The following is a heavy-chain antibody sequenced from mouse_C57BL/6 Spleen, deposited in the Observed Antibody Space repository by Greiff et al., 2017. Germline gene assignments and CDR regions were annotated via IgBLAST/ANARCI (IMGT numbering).Heavy chain of an antibody. Sequence: VQLQQSGPELVKPGASVKISCKASGYAFRSYWMNWVKQRPGKGLEWIGRIYPGDGDTNYNGRFKGKATRSADKSSSTAYMQLSSLTSEDSAVYFGARSTTGGYFDVWGTGTTVTVSS. CDR3: ARSTTGGYFDV. V-gene: IGHV1-82*01. J-gene: IGHJ1*03. CDR2: IYPGDGDT. D-gene: IGHD2-13*01. CDR1: GYAFRSYW.